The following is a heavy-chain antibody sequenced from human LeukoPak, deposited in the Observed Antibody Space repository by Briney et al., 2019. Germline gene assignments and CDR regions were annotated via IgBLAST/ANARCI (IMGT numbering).Heavy chain of an antibody. CDR2: IKQDGSEK. CDR1: GFTFSSYW. Sequence: PGGSLRLSCAASGFTFSSYWMSWVRQAPGKGLEWVANIKQDGSEKYYVDSVKGRFTISRDNAKNSLYLQMNSLRAEDTAVYYCAKDLYYYDSSGPTDYWGQGTLVTVSS. D-gene: IGHD3-22*01. J-gene: IGHJ4*02. CDR3: AKDLYYYDSSGPTDY. V-gene: IGHV3-7*03.